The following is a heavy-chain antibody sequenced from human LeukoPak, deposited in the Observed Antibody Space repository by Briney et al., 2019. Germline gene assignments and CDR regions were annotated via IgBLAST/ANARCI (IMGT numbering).Heavy chain of an antibody. CDR1: GGSFSGYY. D-gene: IGHD5-12*01. V-gene: IGHV4-34*01. Sequence: SETLSLTCPVYGGSFSGYYWSWIRQPPGKGLEWIGEINHSGSTNYNPSLKSRVTISVDTSKNQFSLKLSSVTAADTAVYYCARARATPFDYWGQGTLVTVSS. CDR2: INHSGST. J-gene: IGHJ4*02. CDR3: ARARATPFDY.